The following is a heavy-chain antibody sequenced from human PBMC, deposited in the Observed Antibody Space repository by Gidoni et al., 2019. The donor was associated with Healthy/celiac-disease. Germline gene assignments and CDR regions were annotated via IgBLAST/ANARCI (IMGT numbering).Heavy chain of an antibody. V-gene: IGHV3-7*05. D-gene: IGHD3-9*01. J-gene: IGHJ6*02. Sequence: EVQLVESGGGLVQPGGSLRLSCAASGFTFSSYWMSWVRQAPGKGLEWVANIKQDGSEKYYVDSVKGRFTISRDNAKNSLYLQMNSLRAEDTAVYYCARDWYYDILTGYLRYGMDVWGQGTTVTVSS. CDR3: ARDWYYDILTGYLRYGMDV. CDR2: IKQDGSEK. CDR1: GFTFSSYW.